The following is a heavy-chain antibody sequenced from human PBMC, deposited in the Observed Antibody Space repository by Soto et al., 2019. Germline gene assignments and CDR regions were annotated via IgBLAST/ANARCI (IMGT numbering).Heavy chain of an antibody. D-gene: IGHD6-13*01. CDR3: ASGLKLNQAASPLGY. J-gene: IGHJ4*02. CDR2: INHSGST. Sequence: QVQLQQWGAGLLKPSETLSLTCAVYGGSFSGYYWSWIRQPPGKGLEWIGEINHSGSTNYNPSLKSRVTISVDTSKNHCSLKLSSVTAADTAVYYCASGLKLNQAASPLGYWGQGTLVTVSS. CDR1: GGSFSGYY. V-gene: IGHV4-34*01.